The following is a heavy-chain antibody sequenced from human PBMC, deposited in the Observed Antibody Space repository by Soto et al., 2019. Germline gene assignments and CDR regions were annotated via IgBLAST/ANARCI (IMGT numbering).Heavy chain of an antibody. CDR1: GYSFTSYW. CDR3: AGRPKHVRRTVYAHYSYSTDV. Sequence: GESLKISCKGSGYSFTSYWITWGRQMPGKGLEWMGRIDPSDSYTNYSPSFQGHVTISTDKSISTAYLQWSSLKASDTAIYYCAGRPKHVRRTVYAHYSYSTDVRGQGSTVTVSS. CDR2: IDPSDSYT. D-gene: IGHD2-2*01. V-gene: IGHV5-10-1*01. J-gene: IGHJ6*02.